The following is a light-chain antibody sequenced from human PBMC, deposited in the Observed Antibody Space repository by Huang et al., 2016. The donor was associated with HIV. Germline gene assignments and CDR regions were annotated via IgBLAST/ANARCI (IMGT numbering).Light chain of an antibody. V-gene: IGKV3-15*01. Sequence: EIVMTQSPATLSVSPGERATLYCRASESVSSKLAWYQQKPGQCPRLIIYDASTRATAIPVSFSGSGSGTEFTLTISSLQSEDSAVYYCQQYYNWPLYTFGQGTKLEIK. CDR2: DAS. CDR3: QQYYNWPLYT. CDR1: ESVSSK. J-gene: IGKJ2*01.